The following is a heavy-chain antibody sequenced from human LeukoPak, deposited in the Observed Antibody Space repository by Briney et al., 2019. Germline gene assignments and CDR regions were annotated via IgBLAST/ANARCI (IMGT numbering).Heavy chain of an antibody. J-gene: IGHJ4*02. CDR2: ISGSGGST. D-gene: IGHD3-22*01. Sequence: GGSLRLSCAASGFTFSSYAMSWVRQAPGKGLEWVSAISGSGGSTYYADSVKGRFTISRDNSKNMLYLQMNSLRAEDTAVYYCAKRGDYDSSGYYLDYWGQGTLVTVSS. CDR1: GFTFSSYA. CDR3: AKRGDYDSSGYYLDY. V-gene: IGHV3-23*01.